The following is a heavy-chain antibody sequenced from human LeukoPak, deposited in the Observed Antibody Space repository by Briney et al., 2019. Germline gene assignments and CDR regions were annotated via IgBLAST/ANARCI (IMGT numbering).Heavy chain of an antibody. CDR2: ISAYNGNT. D-gene: IGHD2-2*01. J-gene: IGHJ4*02. CDR1: GFTFSNYG. Sequence: ASVKVSCKASGFTFSNYGFSWVRQAPGQGLEWMGWISAYNGNTNYAQKFQGRVTMTTDTSTSTAYMELRSLRSDDTAVYYCTRGGLSSRIDYWGQGTLVTVSS. V-gene: IGHV1-18*01. CDR3: TRGGLSSRIDY.